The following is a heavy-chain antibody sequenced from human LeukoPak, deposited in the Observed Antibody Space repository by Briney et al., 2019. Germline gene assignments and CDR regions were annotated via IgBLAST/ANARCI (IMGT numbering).Heavy chain of an antibody. Sequence: SATLSLTCTASGGSISSYYWSWIRQPPGKGLEWIGYISYSGSTNYNPSLKSRVTISIDTSKNQFSLKLRSVTAADTAIYYCARQGYDILTGYIDAFDIWGQGTMVTVSS. CDR1: GGSISSYY. CDR2: ISYSGST. D-gene: IGHD3-9*01. V-gene: IGHV4-59*08. J-gene: IGHJ3*02. CDR3: ARQGYDILTGYIDAFDI.